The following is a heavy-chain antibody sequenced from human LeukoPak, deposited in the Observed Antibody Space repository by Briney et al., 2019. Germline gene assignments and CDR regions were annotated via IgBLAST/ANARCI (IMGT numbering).Heavy chain of an antibody. CDR3: AKVDIPMGRLINS. D-gene: IGHD5-18*01. J-gene: IGHJ4*02. CDR1: GFTFSSYA. V-gene: IGHV3-23*01. CDR2: ISDSGAAT. Sequence: GESLRLSCAASGFTFSSYAMNWVRQDPGKGLEWVSRISDSGAATYYADSVKGRFTISRDNSKNTLYLHMNSLRADDTAVYYCAKVDIPMGRLINSWGQGTLVSVSS.